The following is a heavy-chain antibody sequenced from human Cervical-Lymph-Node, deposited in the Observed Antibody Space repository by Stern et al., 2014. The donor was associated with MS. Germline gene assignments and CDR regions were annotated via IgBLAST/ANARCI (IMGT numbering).Heavy chain of an antibody. Sequence: QMQLVQWGAGLLKPSETLSLTCAVYGGSFSGYYWSWIRQPPGKGLEWIGEINHSGSTNYNPSLKSRFTISVDTSKNQFSLKLSSVTAADTAVYYCARDAGIVVVPAANGAPYFDYWGQGTLVTVSS. D-gene: IGHD2-2*01. V-gene: IGHV4-34*01. CDR3: ARDAGIVVVPAANGAPYFDY. CDR1: GGSFSGYY. CDR2: INHSGST. J-gene: IGHJ4*02.